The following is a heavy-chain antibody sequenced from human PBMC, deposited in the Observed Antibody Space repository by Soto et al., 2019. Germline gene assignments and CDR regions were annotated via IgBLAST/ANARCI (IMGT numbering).Heavy chain of an antibody. CDR3: ARKSDSSPVPEADGV. D-gene: IGHD2-8*01. J-gene: IGHJ4*02. V-gene: IGHV3-53*02. CDR2: IYSNGDT. Sequence: EVQLVETGGGVIQPGGSLRLSCAASGFSVGSNYMTWVRQSPGKGLEWVSLIYSNGDTDYADSVKGRFSISRDNVKNTLYLQMNNLSAEDTAVYHCARKSDSSPVPEADGVWGRGTLVTVSS. CDR1: GFSVGSNY.